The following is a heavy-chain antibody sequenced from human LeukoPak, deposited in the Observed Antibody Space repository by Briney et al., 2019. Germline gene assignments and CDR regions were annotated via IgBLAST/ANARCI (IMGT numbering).Heavy chain of an antibody. CDR3: ARAYTTSSATLGY. J-gene: IGHJ4*02. CDR1: GGSVSSGSYY. V-gene: IGHV4-61*01. CDR2: IYYSGST. D-gene: IGHD6-6*01. Sequence: SETLSLTCTVSGGSVSSGSYYWSWIRQPPGKGLEWIGYIYYSGSTNYNPSLKSRVTISVDTSKNQFSLKLSSVTAADTAVYYCARAYTTSSATLGYWGRGTLVTVSS.